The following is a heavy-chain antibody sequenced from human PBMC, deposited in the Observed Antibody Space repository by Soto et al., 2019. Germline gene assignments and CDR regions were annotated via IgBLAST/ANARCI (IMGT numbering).Heavy chain of an antibody. V-gene: IGHV3-66*01. J-gene: IGHJ3*02. CDR1: GFTVSSNY. CDR2: IYSRGST. Sequence: GGSLRLSCAASGFTVSSNYMSWVRQAPGKGLEWVSVIYSRGSTYYADSVTGRFTISRHNSKNTLYLQMNSLRAEDTAVYYCARGGDSSGFDAFDIWGQGTMVTVSS. CDR3: ARGGDSSGFDAFDI. D-gene: IGHD3-22*01.